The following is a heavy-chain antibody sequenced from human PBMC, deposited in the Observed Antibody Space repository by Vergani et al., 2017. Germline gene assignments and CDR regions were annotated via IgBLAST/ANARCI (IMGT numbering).Heavy chain of an antibody. Sequence: QVQLQESGPGLVKPSQTLSLTCTVSGGSISSGGYYWSWIRQHPGKGLEWIGYIYYSGSTYYNPSLKSRVTISVNTSKNQFSLKLSSVTAADTAVYYCAREGKAEVAAGDYYYYYYGMDVWGQGTTVTVSS. CDR1: GGSISSGGYY. V-gene: IGHV4-31*03. J-gene: IGHJ6*02. D-gene: IGHD6-13*01. CDR2: IYYSGST. CDR3: AREGKAEVAAGDYYYYYYGMDV.